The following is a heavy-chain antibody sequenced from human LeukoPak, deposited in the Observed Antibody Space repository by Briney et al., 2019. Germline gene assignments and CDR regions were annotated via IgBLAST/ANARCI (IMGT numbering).Heavy chain of an antibody. V-gene: IGHV4-4*02. CDR3: ARVDSTYGYAGGNYFDS. Sequence: SETLSLTCAVSGGSISSSNWWSWVRQPPGKGLEWIGEIYHSGSTNYNPSLKSRVTISVDTSKNHFSLKLSSVTAADTAVYYCARVDSTYGYAGGNYFDSWGQGTLVTVSS. J-gene: IGHJ4*02. CDR2: IYHSGST. CDR1: GGSISSSNW. D-gene: IGHD5-18*01.